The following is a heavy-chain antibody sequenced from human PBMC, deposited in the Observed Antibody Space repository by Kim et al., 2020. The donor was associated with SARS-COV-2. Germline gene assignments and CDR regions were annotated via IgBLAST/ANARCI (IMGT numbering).Heavy chain of an antibody. CDR3: AKRGFFSDTTCYSFHFDY. D-gene: IGHD2-15*01. V-gene: IGHV3-30*02. Sequence: ARFTISRDNSKNALYLQMNNRRPEDTAVYYCAKRGFFSDTTCYSFHFDYWGQGALVTVSS. J-gene: IGHJ4*02.